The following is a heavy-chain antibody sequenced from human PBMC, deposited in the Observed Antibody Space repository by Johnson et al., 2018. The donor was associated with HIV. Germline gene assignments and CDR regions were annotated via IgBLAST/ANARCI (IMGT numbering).Heavy chain of an antibody. CDR2: ISSNGGRT. D-gene: IGHD3-3*01. J-gene: IGHJ3*02. V-gene: IGHV3-64*01. Sequence: VQLVESGGGLVQPGGSLRLSCAASGFTFSNYAMHWVSQAPGKGLEYVSAISSNGGRTYYANSVKGRFTISRDNSKNTLYLQMASLRAEDTAMYYCARGPILEWLSGDGFDMWGQGTMVTVYS. CDR1: GFTFSNYA. CDR3: ARGPILEWLSGDGFDM.